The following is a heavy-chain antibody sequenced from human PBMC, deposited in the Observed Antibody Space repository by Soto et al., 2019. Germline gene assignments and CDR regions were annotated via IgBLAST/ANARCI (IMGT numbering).Heavy chain of an antibody. V-gene: IGHV3-30*03. CDR3: ARLSIAARPIYYGMDV. CDR1: GFTFSSYG. Sequence: ESGGGVVQPGRSLRLSCAASGFTFSSYGMHWVRQAPGKGLEWVAVISYDGSNKYYADSVKGRFTISRDNSKNTLYLQMNSLRAEDTAVYYCARLSIAARPIYYGMDVWGQGTTVTVSS. CDR2: ISYDGSNK. J-gene: IGHJ6*02. D-gene: IGHD6-6*01.